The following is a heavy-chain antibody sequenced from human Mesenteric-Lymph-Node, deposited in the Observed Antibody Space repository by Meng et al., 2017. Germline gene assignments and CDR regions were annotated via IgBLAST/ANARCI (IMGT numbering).Heavy chain of an antibody. CDR1: GFTFSNFA. CDR2: LSYDGKNE. Sequence: GGSLRLSCAASGFTFSNFAMHWVRQAPGKGLEWVALLSYDGKNEKYADSVKGRFTISRDNSKNTLYLQMNSLRAEDAAVYYCAKVRGDIRGPEVTYYDILTGYRSPYFDYWGQGTLVTVSS. CDR3: AKVRGDIRGPEVTYYDILTGYRSPYFDY. V-gene: IGHV3-30*04. D-gene: IGHD3-9*01. J-gene: IGHJ4*02.